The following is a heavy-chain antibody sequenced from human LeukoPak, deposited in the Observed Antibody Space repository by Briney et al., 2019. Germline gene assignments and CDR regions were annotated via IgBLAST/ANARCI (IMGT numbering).Heavy chain of an antibody. V-gene: IGHV3-48*01. CDR3: ASLGGNSDY. Sequence: GGSLRLSCAASGFTFSSYSMNWVRQAPGKGLEWVSYISSGSSTKHYADSVQGRFTISRDNAKNSLFLQMNSLRAEDTAVYYCASLGGNSDYWGQGTLVTVSS. CDR2: ISSGSSTK. J-gene: IGHJ4*02. CDR1: GFTFSSYS. D-gene: IGHD4-23*01.